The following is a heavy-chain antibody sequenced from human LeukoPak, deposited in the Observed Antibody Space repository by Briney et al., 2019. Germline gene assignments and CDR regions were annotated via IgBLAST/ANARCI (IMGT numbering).Heavy chain of an antibody. J-gene: IGHJ6*02. D-gene: IGHD2-8*01. Sequence: PSQTLSLTCTVSGGSISSGDYYWSWIRQPPGKGLEWIGYIYYSGSTYYNPSLKSRVTISVDTSKNQFSLKLSSVTAADTAVYYCARDGMVYAPGGYYYGMDVWGQGTTVTVSS. CDR1: GGSISSGDYY. CDR3: ARDGMVYAPGGYYYGMDV. CDR2: IYYSGST. V-gene: IGHV4-30-4*01.